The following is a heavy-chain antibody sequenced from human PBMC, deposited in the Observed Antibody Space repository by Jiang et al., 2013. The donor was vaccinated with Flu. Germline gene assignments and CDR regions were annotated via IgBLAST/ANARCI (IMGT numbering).Heavy chain of an antibody. J-gene: IGHJ4*02. Sequence: GPGLVKPSETLSLTCSVSGYSINSGYYWGWIRQSPGKGLEWIGTTYHSGMTDQNPSLKGRVTISVDTSKNQFSLNLSSVTAADTAVYYCARGGDGYNIFDHWGQGTLVTVSS. CDR2: TYHSGMT. CDR3: ARGGDGYNIFDH. V-gene: IGHV4-38-2*02. CDR1: GYSINSGYY. D-gene: IGHD5-24*01.